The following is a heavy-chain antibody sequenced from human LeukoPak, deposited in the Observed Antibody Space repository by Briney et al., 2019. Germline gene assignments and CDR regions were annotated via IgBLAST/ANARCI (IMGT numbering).Heavy chain of an antibody. J-gene: IGHJ4*02. Sequence: SETLSLTCTLSGGSISSYYWSCIRQPPGKGMEWIGYIFYSGSTYYRPSLKSRVTISLDTSRNQFSLKLSSVTAAHTAVYYCARDRYYYDSSGYYRLDYWGQGTLVTVSS. CDR1: GGSISSYY. D-gene: IGHD3-22*01. V-gene: IGHV4-59*12. CDR3: ARDRYYYDSSGYYRLDY. CDR2: IFYSGST.